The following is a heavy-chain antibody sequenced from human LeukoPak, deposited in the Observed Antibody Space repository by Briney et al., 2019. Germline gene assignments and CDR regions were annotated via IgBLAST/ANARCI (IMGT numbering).Heavy chain of an antibody. D-gene: IGHD3-22*01. Sequence: GGSLRLSCAASGFTFGSYAMNWVRQAPGRGLEWVSAISGSGDNTYYADSVKGRFTISRDNSKNTLYLHMNSLRAEDTAVYYCAKLIVVVIKGRYAFDIWGQGTMVTVSS. CDR1: GFTFGSYA. V-gene: IGHV3-23*01. CDR2: ISGSGDNT. CDR3: AKLIVVVIKGRYAFDI. J-gene: IGHJ3*02.